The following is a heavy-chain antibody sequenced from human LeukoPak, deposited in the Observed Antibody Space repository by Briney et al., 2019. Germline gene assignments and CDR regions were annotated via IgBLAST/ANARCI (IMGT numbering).Heavy chain of an antibody. J-gene: IGHJ4*02. CDR3: ARLTSGYYPYYFDY. D-gene: IGHD3-22*01. Sequence: PSETLSLTCTVSGGSISTSYWSWIRQPPRKGLEWIGYIYYSGSTDYNPSLKSRVTISVDTSKNQFSLRLNSVTAADTAVYYCARLTSGYYPYYFDYWGQGTLVTISS. CDR1: GGSISTSY. V-gene: IGHV4-59*01. CDR2: IYYSGST.